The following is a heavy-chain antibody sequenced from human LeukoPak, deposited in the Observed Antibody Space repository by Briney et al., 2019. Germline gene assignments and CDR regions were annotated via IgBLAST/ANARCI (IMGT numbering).Heavy chain of an antibody. CDR2: INPNSGGT. Sequence: GASVKVSCKASGYTFTGYYTHWVRQAPGQGLEWMGRINPNSGGTNYAQKFQGRVTMTRDTSISTAYMELSRLRSDDTAVYYCARAYYDSSSFDYWGQGTLVTVSS. J-gene: IGHJ4*02. CDR1: GYTFTGYY. V-gene: IGHV1-2*06. D-gene: IGHD3-22*01. CDR3: ARAYYDSSSFDY.